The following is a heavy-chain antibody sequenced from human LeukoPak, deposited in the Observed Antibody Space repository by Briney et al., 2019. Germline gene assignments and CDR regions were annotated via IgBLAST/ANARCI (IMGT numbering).Heavy chain of an antibody. CDR2: INPNSGGT. V-gene: IGHV1-2*02. CDR3: ARDLRLLWFGERGHDAFDI. Sequence: ASVKVSCKASGYTFTGYYMHWVRQAPGQGLEWMGWINPNSGGTNYAQKFQGRVTMTRDTSISTAYMELSRLRSDDTAVYYCARDLRLLWFGERGHDAFDIWGQGTMVTVSS. D-gene: IGHD3-10*01. CDR1: GYTFTGYY. J-gene: IGHJ3*02.